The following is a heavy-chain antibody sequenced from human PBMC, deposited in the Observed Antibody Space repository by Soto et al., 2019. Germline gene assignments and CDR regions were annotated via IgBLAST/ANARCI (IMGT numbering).Heavy chain of an antibody. J-gene: IGHJ4*02. D-gene: IGHD2-21*02. Sequence: SVKVSCKASGGTFSSYAISWVRQAPGQGLEWMGGIIPIFGTANYAQKFQGRVTITADESSSTAYMELSSLRSEDTAVYYCARARVSAYCGGDCYYNFDYWGQGTLVTVSS. CDR2: IIPIFGTA. CDR1: GGTFSSYA. CDR3: ARARVSAYCGGDCYYNFDY. V-gene: IGHV1-69*13.